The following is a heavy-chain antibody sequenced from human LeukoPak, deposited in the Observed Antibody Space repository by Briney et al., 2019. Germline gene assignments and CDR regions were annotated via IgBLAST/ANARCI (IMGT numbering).Heavy chain of an antibody. V-gene: IGHV4-34*01. CDR3: ARGYWQWLVTYNWFDP. CDR2: INHSGST. D-gene: IGHD6-19*01. Sequence: PSQTLSLTCAVYGGSFSGYYWSWIRQPPGKGLEWIGEINHSGSTNYNPSLESRVTISVDTSKNQFSLKLSSVTAADTAVYYCARGYWQWLVTYNWFDPWGQGTLVTVSS. J-gene: IGHJ5*02. CDR1: GGSFSGYY.